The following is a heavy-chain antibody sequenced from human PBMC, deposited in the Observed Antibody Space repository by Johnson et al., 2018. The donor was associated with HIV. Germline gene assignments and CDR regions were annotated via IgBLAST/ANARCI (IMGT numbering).Heavy chain of an antibody. D-gene: IGHD3-22*01. CDR3: ARAGAVVITTEDAFDI. CDR1: GFTFDDYA. J-gene: IGHJ3*02. CDR2: ISYDGSNK. Sequence: VQLVESGGGLVQPGRSLRLSCAASGFTFDDYAMHWVRQAPGKGLDWVAVISYDGSNKYYADSVKGRFTISRDNSKHTLYLQMNSLRAEDTAVYYCARAGAVVITTEDAFDIWGQGTMVTVSS. V-gene: IGHV3-30*04.